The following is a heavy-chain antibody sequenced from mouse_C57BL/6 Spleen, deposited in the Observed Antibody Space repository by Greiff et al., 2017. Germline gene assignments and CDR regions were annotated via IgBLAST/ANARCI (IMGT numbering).Heavy chain of an antibody. D-gene: IGHD1-1*01. CDR3: ARDGYYYGSSNEESAMDY. CDR1: GYTFTDYY. J-gene: IGHJ4*01. Sequence: VQLQQSGAELVRPGASVKLSCKASGYTFTDYYINWVKQRPGQGLEWIARIYPGSGNTYYNEKFKGKATLTAEKSSSTAYMQLSSLTSEDSAVYFCARDGYYYGSSNEESAMDYWGQGTSVTVSS. CDR2: IYPGSGNT. V-gene: IGHV1-76*01.